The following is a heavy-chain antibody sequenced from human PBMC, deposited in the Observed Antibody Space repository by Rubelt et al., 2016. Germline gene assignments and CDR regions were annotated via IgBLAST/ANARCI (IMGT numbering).Heavy chain of an antibody. V-gene: IGHV4-34*01. J-gene: IGHJ3*02. CDR1: GGSFSIYY. Sequence: QVQLQQWGAGLLKPSETLSLTCAVYGGSFSIYYWSWIRQPPGKGLEWIGEINPSGSTNYNPSLNRRATMTVVTSKNQFALGLISVTAADTAVYYCASSRFSDLFRAFDIRGQGTMVTVSS. CDR3: ASSRFSDLFRAFDI. CDR2: INPSGST. D-gene: IGHD2-21*01.